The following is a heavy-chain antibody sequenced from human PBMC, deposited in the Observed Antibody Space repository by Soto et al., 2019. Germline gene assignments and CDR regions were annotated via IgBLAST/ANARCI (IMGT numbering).Heavy chain of an antibody. V-gene: IGHV3-74*01. Sequence: GGSLRLSCAASGFTFSSYWMHWVRQAPGKGLVWVSRINSDGSSTSYADSVKGRFTISRDNAKNTLYLQMNSLRAEDTAVYYCARAPSSGWPKGFDYWGQGTLVTVSS. CDR3: ARAPSSGWPKGFDY. D-gene: IGHD6-19*01. CDR1: GFTFSSYW. CDR2: INSDGSST. J-gene: IGHJ4*02.